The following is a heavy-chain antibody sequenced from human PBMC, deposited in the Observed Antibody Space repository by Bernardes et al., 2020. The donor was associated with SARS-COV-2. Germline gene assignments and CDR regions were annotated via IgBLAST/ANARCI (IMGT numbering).Heavy chain of an antibody. CDR2: ISWNSGSI. D-gene: IGHD3-10*01. CDR1: GFTFDDYA. Sequence: GGSLRLSCAASGFTFDDYAMHWVRQAPGKGLEWVSCISWNSGSIGYADSVKGRFTISRDNAENSLYLQMNSLRAEDTALYYCAKDRYYYGSGSYPPNYYYYGMDVWGQGTTVTVSS. J-gene: IGHJ6*02. V-gene: IGHV3-9*01. CDR3: AKDRYYYGSGSYPPNYYYYGMDV.